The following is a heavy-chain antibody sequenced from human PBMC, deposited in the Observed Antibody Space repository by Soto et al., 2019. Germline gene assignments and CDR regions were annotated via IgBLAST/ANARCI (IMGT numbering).Heavy chain of an antibody. V-gene: IGHV4-39*01. CDR2: LYYTGST. D-gene: IGHD6-13*01. Sequence: SETLSLTCSVSGDSISSVAHYWAWVRQPPGKGLEWIGSLYYTGSTYYNPSLKSRAAISIDTSKNQFSLNLMSTTAADTAVYYCARHSTNKSWYYGRFDPWGHGTLATVSS. J-gene: IGHJ5*02. CDR1: GDSISSVAHY. CDR3: ARHSTNKSWYYGRFDP.